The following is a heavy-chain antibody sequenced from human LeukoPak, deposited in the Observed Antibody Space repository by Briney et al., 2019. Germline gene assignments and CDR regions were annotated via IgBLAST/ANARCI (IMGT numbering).Heavy chain of an antibody. CDR3: ARGRGYYYDSSGYYYHY. Sequence: SETLSLTCTVSGGSISSYYWSWIRQPPGKGLEWIGYIYYSGSTNYNPSLKSRVTISVDTSKNQFSLKLSSVTAADTAVYYCARGRGYYYDSSGYYYHYWGQGTLVTVSS. J-gene: IGHJ4*02. CDR2: IYYSGST. D-gene: IGHD3-22*01. V-gene: IGHV4-59*12. CDR1: GGSISSYY.